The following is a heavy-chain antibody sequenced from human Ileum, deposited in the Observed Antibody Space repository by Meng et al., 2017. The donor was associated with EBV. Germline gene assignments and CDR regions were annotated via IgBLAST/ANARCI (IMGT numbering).Heavy chain of an antibody. CDR1: NGSVSSYGYY. D-gene: IGHD2-21*02. CDR2: MSYTGST. V-gene: IGHV4-61*08. Sequence: QVHSQESGPGLVKPSETLSLTCSVSNGSVSSYGYYWTWIRQPPGKGLEWIGYMSYTGSTNYKSTLKSRVTISVDKSKNQFSLKLSSVTAADTAVYYCARERGGGDRGIQWGQGTLVTVSS. CDR3: ARERGGGDRGIQ. J-gene: IGHJ4*02.